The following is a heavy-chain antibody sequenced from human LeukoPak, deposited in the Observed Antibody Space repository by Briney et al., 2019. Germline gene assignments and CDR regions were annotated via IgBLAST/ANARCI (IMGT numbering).Heavy chain of an antibody. CDR1: GFTFSLYW. CDR3: ARGSGSYSCFDY. Sequence: PGGSLRLSCAASGFTFSLYWMAWVRQAPGKGLEWVANIKEDGSEKYYVDSVKGRFTISRDNAKNSMYLEMNSLRAEDTAVYYCARGSGSYSCFDYWGQGTLVTVSS. CDR2: IKEDGSEK. D-gene: IGHD1-26*01. J-gene: IGHJ4*02. V-gene: IGHV3-7*01.